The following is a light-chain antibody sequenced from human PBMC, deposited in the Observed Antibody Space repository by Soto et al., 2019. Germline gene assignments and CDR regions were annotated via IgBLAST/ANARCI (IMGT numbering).Light chain of an antibody. CDR2: AAF. V-gene: IGKV1D-12*01. Sequence: DIQMTQSPSAVSASVGDRVTITCRARQDISSWLAWYQQKPGEAPKVLIYAAFSLESGVPSRFSGSGSGTDFTLTISSLQPEDFATYYCQQTISFPLTFGGGTKVEI. CDR3: QQTISFPLT. CDR1: QDISSW. J-gene: IGKJ4*01.